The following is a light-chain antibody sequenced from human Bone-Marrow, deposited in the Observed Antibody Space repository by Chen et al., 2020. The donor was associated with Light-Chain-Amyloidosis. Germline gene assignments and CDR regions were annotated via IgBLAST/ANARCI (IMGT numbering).Light chain of an antibody. CDR1: NIGSTS. CDR2: DDS. Sequence: SYVLTQPSSVSVAPGQTATIACGGNNIGSTSVHWYQQTPGQAPLLVVYDDSDRPSGIPERLSGSNSGNTATLTNSRVEAGDEADYYYQVWDRSSDRPVFGGGTKLTVL. CDR3: QVWDRSSDRPV. J-gene: IGLJ3*02. V-gene: IGLV3-21*02.